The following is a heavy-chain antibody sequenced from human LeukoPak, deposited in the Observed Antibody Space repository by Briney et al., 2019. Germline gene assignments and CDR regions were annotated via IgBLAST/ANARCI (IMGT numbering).Heavy chain of an antibody. J-gene: IGHJ4*02. D-gene: IGHD3-16*01. CDR2: VSAYNGNT. V-gene: IGHV1-18*01. CDR1: GYTFTSYG. CDR3: ARDQRFTRLTSASPFDY. Sequence: ASVKVSCKASGYTFTSYGISWVRQAPGQGLVWMGWVSAYNGNTNYAQKLQGRVTMTTDTSTSTAYMELRSLRSDDTAVYYCARDQRFTRLTSASPFDYWGQGTLVTVSS.